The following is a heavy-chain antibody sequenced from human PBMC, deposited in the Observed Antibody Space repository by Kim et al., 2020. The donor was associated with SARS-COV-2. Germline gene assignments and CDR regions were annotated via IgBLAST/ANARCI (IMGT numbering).Heavy chain of an antibody. CDR3: ARVNSEVRGVIVRWFDP. V-gene: IGHV4-31*03. Sequence: SETLSLTCTVSGGSISSGGYYWSWIRQHPGKGLEWIGYIYYSGSTYYNPSLKSRVTISVDTSKNQFSLKLSSVTAADTAVYYCARVNSEVRGVIVRWFDPWGQGTLVTVSS. D-gene: IGHD3-10*01. CDR1: GGSISSGGYY. J-gene: IGHJ5*02. CDR2: IYYSGST.